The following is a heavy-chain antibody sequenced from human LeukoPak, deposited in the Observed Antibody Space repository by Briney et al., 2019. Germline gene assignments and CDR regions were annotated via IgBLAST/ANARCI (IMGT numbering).Heavy chain of an antibody. J-gene: IGHJ4*02. CDR1: GFTVSSNS. CDR3: ARIITMVRGVIRGYFDY. D-gene: IGHD3-10*01. CDR2: IYSDNT. Sequence: GGSLRLSCTVSGFTVSSNSMSWVRQAPGKGLEWVSFIYSDNTHYSDSVKGRFTISRDNAKNSLYLQMNSLRAEDTAVYYRARIITMVRGVIRGYFDYWGQGTLVTVSS. V-gene: IGHV3-53*01.